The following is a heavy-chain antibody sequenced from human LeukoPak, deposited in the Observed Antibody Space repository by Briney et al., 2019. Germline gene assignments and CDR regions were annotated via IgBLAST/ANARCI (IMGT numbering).Heavy chain of an antibody. Sequence: GGSLRLSCAASGFTFSSYEMNWVRQAPGKGLEWVSYISSGGSTIYYADSVKGRFTISRDNAKKSLYLQMNSLRAGDTAVYYCARADYYDSSTYPFPLDYWGQGTLVTVSS. J-gene: IGHJ4*02. CDR2: ISSGGSTI. CDR1: GFTFSSYE. CDR3: ARADYYDSSTYPFPLDY. V-gene: IGHV3-48*03. D-gene: IGHD3-22*01.